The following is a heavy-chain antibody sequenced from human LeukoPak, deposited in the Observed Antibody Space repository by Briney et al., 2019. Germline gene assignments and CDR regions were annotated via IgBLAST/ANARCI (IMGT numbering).Heavy chain of an antibody. Sequence: GGSLRLSGAAPGFTFSSYAMSWVRQAPGKGLEWVSAISGSGGSAYYADSVKGRFTISRDNSKNTLYLQMNSLRAEDTAVYYCAARRLRFLEWLLSGDYWGQGTLVTVSS. CDR1: GFTFSSYA. J-gene: IGHJ4*02. CDR3: AARRLRFLEWLLSGDY. V-gene: IGHV3-23*01. D-gene: IGHD3-3*01. CDR2: ISGSGGSA.